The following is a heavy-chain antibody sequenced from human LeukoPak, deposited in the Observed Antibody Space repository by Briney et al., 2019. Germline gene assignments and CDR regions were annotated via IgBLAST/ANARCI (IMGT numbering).Heavy chain of an antibody. CDR1: GYTFTSFG. D-gene: IGHD5-18*01. J-gene: IGHJ4*02. V-gene: IGHV1-18*01. CDR3: VRDLGVDTPMIFFDY. Sequence: GASVKVSCKASGYTFTSFGISWVRQAPGQGLEWMGWISAYNGNRKSAQKFQGRVIMTTDTSTNTAYMELRSLRSDDTAVFYCVRDLGVDTPMIFFDYWGQGTLVTVSS. CDR2: ISAYNGNR.